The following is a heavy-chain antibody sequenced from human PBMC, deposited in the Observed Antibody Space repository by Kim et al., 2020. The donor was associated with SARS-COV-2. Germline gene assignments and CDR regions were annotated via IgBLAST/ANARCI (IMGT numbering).Heavy chain of an antibody. D-gene: IGHD3-9*01. CDR3: ARVGYDILTGYQFDY. Sequence: PPHKSRTALSVDTSKNQFSLKLSSVTAADTAVYYCARVGYDILTGYQFDYWGQGTLVTVSS. V-gene: IGHV4-59*01. J-gene: IGHJ4*02.